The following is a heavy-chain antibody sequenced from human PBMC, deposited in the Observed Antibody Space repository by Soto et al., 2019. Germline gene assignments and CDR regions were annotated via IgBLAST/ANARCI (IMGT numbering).Heavy chain of an antibody. CDR3: ARGDLTYPDY. V-gene: IGHV4-34*01. Sequence: QVQLQQWGAGLLKPSETLSLTCAVYGGSFSGYYWSWIRQPPGRGLEWIGEINHSGSTNYSPSLKSRVTISVDTSKNQFSLKLSSVTAADTAVDYCARGDLTYPDYWGKGTLVTVSS. J-gene: IGHJ4*02. CDR2: INHSGST. CDR1: GGSFSGYY.